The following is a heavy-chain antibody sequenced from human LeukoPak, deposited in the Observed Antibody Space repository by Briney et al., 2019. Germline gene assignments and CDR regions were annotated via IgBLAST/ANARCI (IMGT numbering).Heavy chain of an antibody. D-gene: IGHD6-19*01. CDR1: GFTFSSYE. J-gene: IGHJ6*03. V-gene: IGHV3-48*03. Sequence: PGGSLRLSCAASGFTFSSYEMNWVRQAPGKGLEWVSYISSSGSTIYYADSVKGRFTISRDNAKNSLYLQMNSLRAEDTAVYYCAGVTVEMYSSGWSNYYYYYMDVWGKGTTVTISS. CDR3: AGVTVEMYSSGWSNYYYYYMDV. CDR2: ISSSGSTI.